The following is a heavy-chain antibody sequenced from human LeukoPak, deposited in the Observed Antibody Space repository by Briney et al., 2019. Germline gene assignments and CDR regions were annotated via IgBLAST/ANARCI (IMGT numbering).Heavy chain of an antibody. CDR2: ISSSSTYT. D-gene: IGHD3-22*01. V-gene: IGHV3-11*06. Sequence: GGSLRLSCAASGFSISNFYMSWIRQAPGKGLEWVSYISSSSTYTNSADSVRGRFTISRDNAKNSLYLQMNSLRVEDTAVYYCARESDSSGYYDYWGQGTLVTVSS. CDR3: ARESDSSGYYDY. CDR1: GFSISNFY. J-gene: IGHJ4*02.